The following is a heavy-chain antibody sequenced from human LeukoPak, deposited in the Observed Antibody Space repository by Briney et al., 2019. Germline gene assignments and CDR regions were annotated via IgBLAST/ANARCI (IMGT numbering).Heavy chain of an antibody. V-gene: IGHV3-21*01. J-gene: IGHJ4*02. CDR1: GFTFSDHA. CDR2: ISGSYSYI. D-gene: IGHD1-26*01. CDR3: ARAKSSGTYVIDF. Sequence: PGGSLRLSCAASGFTFSDHAMNWVRQAPGKGLECVSSISGSYSYIYYADSVKGRFTISRDNAKNSLYLQINCLRVDDTAVYYCARAKSSGTYVIDFWGQGTRVTVSP.